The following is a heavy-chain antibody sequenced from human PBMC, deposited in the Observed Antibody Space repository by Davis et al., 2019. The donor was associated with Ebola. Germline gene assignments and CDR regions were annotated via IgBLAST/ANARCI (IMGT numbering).Heavy chain of an antibody. CDR3: AKEVVPLSAAMKGFAS. D-gene: IGHD2-2*01. V-gene: IGHV3-30*18. CDR2: ISHDSDDT. J-gene: IGHJ4*02. Sequence: GGSLRLSCAASGFRLRSFDMHWVRQTPGRGLEWVALISHDSDDTYYGDSVKGRFTISRGDSSNTLHLHMSGLTYDDTAVYYCAKEVVPLSAAMKGFASWGPGTLVTVSS. CDR1: GFRLRSFD.